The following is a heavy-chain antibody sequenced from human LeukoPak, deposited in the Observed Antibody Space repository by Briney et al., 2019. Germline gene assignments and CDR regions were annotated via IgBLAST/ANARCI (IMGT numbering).Heavy chain of an antibody. V-gene: IGHV1-69*05. Sequence: SVKVSCKASGGTFSSYAISWVRQAPGQGLEWMGGIIPIFGTANYAQKLQGRVTMTTDTSTSTAYMELRSLRSDDTAVYYCARDWRGDYWGQGTLVTVSS. CDR3: ARDWRGDY. CDR1: GGTFSSYA. D-gene: IGHD3-3*01. J-gene: IGHJ4*02. CDR2: IIPIFGTA.